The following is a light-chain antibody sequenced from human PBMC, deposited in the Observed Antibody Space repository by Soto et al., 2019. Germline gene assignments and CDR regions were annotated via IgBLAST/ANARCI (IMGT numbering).Light chain of an antibody. J-gene: IGKJ1*01. Sequence: DIEMTQSPSTLSASVGERVTITCRASQSISSWLAWYQQKPGKAPKLLIYDASSLESGVPSRFSGSGSGTGFTLTISSLQPDDFATYYCQQYRTFGQGTKVDIK. CDR2: DAS. CDR3: QQYRT. V-gene: IGKV1-5*01. CDR1: QSISSW.